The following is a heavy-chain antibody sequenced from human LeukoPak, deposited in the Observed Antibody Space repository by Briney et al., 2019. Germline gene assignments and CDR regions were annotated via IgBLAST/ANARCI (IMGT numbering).Heavy chain of an antibody. D-gene: IGHD2-2*01. Sequence: SVKVSCKVSGGPFTGHGISWVRQAPGEGLEWMGGITATYETTNYAERFQGRVTMTADESTSTFYMELSSLRSEDTAVYYCARGLHSSSYGYGMDFWGQGTTVTVSS. CDR3: ARGLHSSSYGYGMDF. CDR2: ITATYETT. CDR1: GGPFTGHG. V-gene: IGHV1-69*01. J-gene: IGHJ6*02.